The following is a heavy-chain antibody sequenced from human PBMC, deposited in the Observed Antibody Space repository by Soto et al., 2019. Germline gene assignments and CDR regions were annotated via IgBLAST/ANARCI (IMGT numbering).Heavy chain of an antibody. D-gene: IGHD3-16*02. CDR2: IYYSGST. CDR1: GGSISSYY. Sequence: SETLSLTCTVSGGSISSYYWSWIRQPPGKGLEWIGYIYYSGSTNYNPSLKSRVTISVDTSKNQFSLKLSSVTAADTAVYYCARGHWMGGSYRYMTSGPYYFDYWGQGTLVTVSS. V-gene: IGHV4-59*01. CDR3: ARGHWMGGSYRYMTSGPYYFDY. J-gene: IGHJ4*02.